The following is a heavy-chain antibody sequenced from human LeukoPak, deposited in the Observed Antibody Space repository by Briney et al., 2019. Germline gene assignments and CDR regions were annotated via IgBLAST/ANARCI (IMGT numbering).Heavy chain of an antibody. V-gene: IGHV3-74*01. J-gene: IGHJ4*02. CDR1: GFTFDDYA. Sequence: PGRSLRLSCAASGFTFDDYAMHWVRQAPGKGLEWVSGINSDGSSTSYADSVKGRFTISRDNAKNTLYLQMNSLRAEDTAVYYCVAARPGNYWGQGTLVTASS. CDR3: VAARPGNY. CDR2: INSDGSST. D-gene: IGHD6-6*01.